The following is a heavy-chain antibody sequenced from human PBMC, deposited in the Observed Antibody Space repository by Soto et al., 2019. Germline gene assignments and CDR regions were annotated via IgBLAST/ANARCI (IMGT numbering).Heavy chain of an antibody. V-gene: IGHV4-61*01. CDR3: ARSSGSPTYNWFDP. D-gene: IGHD5-12*01. Sequence: QVQLQESGPGLVKPSETLSLTCTVAGGSVSSGSYHWSWIRQSPGKGLEWIGYIYYSGSTNYNSSLKRRVTMSIDTSKNQFPLKLSSMTAADTAVYHCARSSGSPTYNWFDPWGQGTLVTVSS. CDR2: IYYSGST. J-gene: IGHJ5*02. CDR1: GGSVSSGSYH.